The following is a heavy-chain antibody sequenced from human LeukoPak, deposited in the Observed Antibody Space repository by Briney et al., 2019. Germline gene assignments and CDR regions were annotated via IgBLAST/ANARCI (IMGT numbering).Heavy chain of an antibody. D-gene: IGHD2/OR15-2a*01. Sequence: PGGSLRLSCAASGFTFTSYALDWVRQAPGKGLEWISVISGAGDSIYYADSVKGRFTISRDNSKNTLYLQMNSLRVEDTAIYFCARDEYKADAYWGQGTLVIVSS. V-gene: IGHV3-23*01. CDR2: ISGAGDSI. J-gene: IGHJ4*02. CDR1: GFTFTSYA. CDR3: ARDEYKADAY.